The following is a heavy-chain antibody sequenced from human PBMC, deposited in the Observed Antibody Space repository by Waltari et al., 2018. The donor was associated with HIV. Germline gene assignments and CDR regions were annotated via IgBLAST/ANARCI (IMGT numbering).Heavy chain of an antibody. CDR2: IYYSGST. V-gene: IGHV4-39*01. D-gene: IGHD3-9*01. Sequence: QLQLQESGPGLVKPSETLSLTCTVSGGSISSSSYYWGWIRQPPGKGLEWIGSIYYSGSTYYNPSLKSRVTISVDTSKNQFSLKLSSVTAADTAVYYCARSVRYFDWLLYGRDYCDYWGQGTLVTVSS. CDR3: ARSVRYFDWLLYGRDYCDY. CDR1: GGSISSSSYY. J-gene: IGHJ4*02.